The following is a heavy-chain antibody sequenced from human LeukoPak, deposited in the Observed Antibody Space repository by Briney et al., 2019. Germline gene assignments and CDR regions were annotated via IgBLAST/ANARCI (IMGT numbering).Heavy chain of an antibody. V-gene: IGHV3-23*01. D-gene: IGHD6-13*01. CDR3: AKDRFGIAAYGRFDY. J-gene: IGHJ4*02. CDR2: ISGSGGST. Sequence: GGSLRLSCAASGFTFSSYAMSWVRQAPGKGLEWVSAISGSGGSTYYADSVKGRFTISRDNSKNTLYLQMNSLRAEDTAVHYCAKDRFGIAAYGRFDYWGQGTLVTVSS. CDR1: GFTFSSYA.